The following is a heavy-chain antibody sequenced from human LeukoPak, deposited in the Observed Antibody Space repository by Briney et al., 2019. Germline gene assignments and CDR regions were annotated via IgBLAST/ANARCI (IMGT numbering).Heavy chain of an antibody. CDR2: INPNSGGT. D-gene: IGHD3-22*01. V-gene: IGHV1-2*02. Sequence: ASVKVSCKASGYTFTNYYMHWVRQAPGQGLEWMGWINPNSGGTNYAQKFQGRVTMTRDTSISTAYMELSRLRSDDTAVYYCATVDYYHSSSYSPPHIWGQGTMVTVSS. CDR1: GYTFTNYY. J-gene: IGHJ3*02. CDR3: ATVDYYHSSSYSPPHI.